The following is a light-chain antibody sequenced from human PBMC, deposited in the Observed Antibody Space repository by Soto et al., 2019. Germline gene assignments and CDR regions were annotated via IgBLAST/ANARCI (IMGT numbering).Light chain of an antibody. CDR1: QSVASNF. V-gene: IGKV3-20*01. J-gene: IGKJ5*01. CDR2: GAS. Sequence: EIVLTQSPGTLSLSPGERATLSCRASQSVASNFLVWYQQKPGQAPRLLIYGASSRATGIPDRFSGSGSGTDFTLTHSSLDPEDFAVYYCQQYGSSPITFGQGTRLEIK. CDR3: QQYGSSPIT.